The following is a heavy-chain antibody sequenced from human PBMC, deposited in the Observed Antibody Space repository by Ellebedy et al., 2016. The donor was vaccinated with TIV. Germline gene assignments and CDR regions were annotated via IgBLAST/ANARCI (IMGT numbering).Heavy chain of an antibody. V-gene: IGHV3-23*01. D-gene: IGHD3-10*01. CDR1: GLTFADYP. CDR2: IRADGVST. Sequence: PGGSLRLSCAAPGLTFADYPLNWVRQAPGKGLEWVSGIRADGVSTYYAASVKGRFTVARDNSLRLLSLQMNSLRVDDTAVYYCVTGYVASGSIYLEYFQFWGEGTLVAVSS. CDR3: VTGYVASGSIYLEYFQF. J-gene: IGHJ1*01.